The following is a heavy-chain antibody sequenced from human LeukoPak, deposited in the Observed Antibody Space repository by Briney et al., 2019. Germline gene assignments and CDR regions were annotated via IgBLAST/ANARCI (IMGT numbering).Heavy chain of an antibody. CDR1: GGSFSGYY. V-gene: IGHV4-34*01. J-gene: IGHJ4*02. CDR2: INHSGST. Sequence: PSETLSLTCAVYGGSFSGYYWSWIRQPPGKGLEWIGEINHSGSTNYSPSLKSRVTISVDTSKNQFSLKLSSVTAADTAVYYCARGRYDFWSGYYSLFDYWGQGTLVTVSS. D-gene: IGHD3-3*01. CDR3: ARGRYDFWSGYYSLFDY.